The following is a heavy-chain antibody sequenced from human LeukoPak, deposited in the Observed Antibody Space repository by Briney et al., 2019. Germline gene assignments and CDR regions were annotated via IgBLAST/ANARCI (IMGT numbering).Heavy chain of an antibody. J-gene: IGHJ6*03. CDR3: AKDSSGWSDIYMDV. CDR1: QFTLISYP. CDR2: ISGGGGAT. V-gene: IGHV3-23*01. Sequence: GSLRDSCVSSQFTLISYPMTGVRQARAREVAWVCRISGGGGATYYADTVKGRFTISRDNSKKTVYLQMNSLRAEDTAVYYCAKDSSGWSDIYMDVWGKGTTVTAS. D-gene: IGHD6-19*01.